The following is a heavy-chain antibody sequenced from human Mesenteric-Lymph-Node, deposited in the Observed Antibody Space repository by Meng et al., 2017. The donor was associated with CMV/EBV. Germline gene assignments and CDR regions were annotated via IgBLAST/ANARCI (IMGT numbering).Heavy chain of an antibody. J-gene: IGHJ4*02. V-gene: IGHV1-69-2*01. D-gene: IGHD4-11*01. Sequence: SCKVSGYTFNDYYMHWVQQAPGRGLEWMGLVDPEDGETIYAEKFQGRVTITADTSTDTAYMELSSLRSEDTAVYYCATFPVTTDFDYWGQGTLVTVSS. CDR1: GYTFNDYY. CDR3: ATFPVTTDFDY. CDR2: VDPEDGET.